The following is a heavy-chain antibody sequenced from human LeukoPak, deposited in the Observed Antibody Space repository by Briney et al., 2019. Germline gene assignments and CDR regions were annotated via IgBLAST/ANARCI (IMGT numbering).Heavy chain of an antibody. CDR2: INPNSGGT. CDR1: GYTFTSYD. V-gene: IGHV1-2*06. D-gene: IGHD2-15*01. J-gene: IGHJ4*02. Sequence: ASVKVSCKASGYTFTSYDFNWLRQATGQGPEWMGRINPNSGGTNYAQKFQGRVTMTRDTSISTAYMELSRLRSDDTAVYYCARTGGCSGGSCFEFDYWGQGTLVTVSS. CDR3: ARTGGCSGGSCFEFDY.